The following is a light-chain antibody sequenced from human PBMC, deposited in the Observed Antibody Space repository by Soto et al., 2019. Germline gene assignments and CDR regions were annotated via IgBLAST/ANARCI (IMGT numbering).Light chain of an antibody. J-gene: IGLJ1*01. CDR3: CSYAGGSYV. Sequence: QSALTQPASLSGSPGQSITISCTGTSSDIGAYDYVSWFQQHPGKAPKLMISEVNNRPSGVSNRFSGSKSGNTAYLTISGLQAEDEADYYCCSYAGGSYVFGSETKVTVL. V-gene: IGLV2-14*01. CDR2: EVN. CDR1: SSDIGAYDY.